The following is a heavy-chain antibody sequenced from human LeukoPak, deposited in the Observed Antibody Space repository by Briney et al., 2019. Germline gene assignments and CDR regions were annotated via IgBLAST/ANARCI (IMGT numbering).Heavy chain of an antibody. CDR2: ISGDGAGT. Sequence: GGSLRFSCAASGFTFDDYAMHWVRQAPGKGLEWVSLISGDGAGTYYADSVRGRFTISRDNSKDSLYLQMNSLRTEDTALYYCAKDRSPQVVRYYYYGMDVWGQGTTVTVSS. CDR3: AKDRSPQVVRYYYYGMDV. J-gene: IGHJ6*02. V-gene: IGHV3-43*02. D-gene: IGHD2-15*01. CDR1: GFTFDDYA.